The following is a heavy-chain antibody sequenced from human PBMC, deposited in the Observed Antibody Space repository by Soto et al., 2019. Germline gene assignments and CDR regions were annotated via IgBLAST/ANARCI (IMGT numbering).Heavy chain of an antibody. D-gene: IGHD1-26*01. CDR1: GYTFTSYA. V-gene: IGHV1-3*01. Sequence: ASVKVSCKASGYTFTSYAMHWVRQAPGQRLEWMGWINAGNGNTKYSQKFQGRVTITRDTSASTAYMELSSLRSEDTAVYYCARGPSYYDPLDYWGQGTLVTVSS. J-gene: IGHJ4*02. CDR2: INAGNGNT. CDR3: ARGPSYYDPLDY.